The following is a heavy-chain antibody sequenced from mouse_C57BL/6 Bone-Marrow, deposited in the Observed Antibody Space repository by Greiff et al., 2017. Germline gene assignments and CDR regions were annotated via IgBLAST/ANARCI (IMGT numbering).Heavy chain of an antibody. CDR2: IDPSDSYT. J-gene: IGHJ1*03. CDR3: ASYYGSSYWYFDF. V-gene: IGHV1-50*01. D-gene: IGHD1-1*01. Sequence: QVQLQQPGAELVKPGASVKLSCKASGYTFTSYWMQWVKQRPGQGLEWIGEIDPSDSYTNYNQKFKGKATLTVDTSSRTAYMQLSSLTSEDSAVYYCASYYGSSYWYFDFWGTGTTVTVSS. CDR1: GYTFTSYW.